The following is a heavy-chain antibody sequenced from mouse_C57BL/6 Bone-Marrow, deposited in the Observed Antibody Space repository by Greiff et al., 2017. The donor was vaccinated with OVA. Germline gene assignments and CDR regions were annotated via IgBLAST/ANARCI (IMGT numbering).Heavy chain of an antibody. Sequence: QVQLQQPGAELVRPGSSVKLSCKASGYTFTSYWMDWVKQRPGQGLEWIGNIYPSDSETHYNQKFKDKATLTVDKSSSTAYMQLSSLTSEDSAAYYCARSRTVYYFDYWGQGTTLTVSS. CDR3: ARSRTVYYFDY. CDR2: IYPSDSET. CDR1: GYTFTSYW. V-gene: IGHV1-61*01. J-gene: IGHJ2*01.